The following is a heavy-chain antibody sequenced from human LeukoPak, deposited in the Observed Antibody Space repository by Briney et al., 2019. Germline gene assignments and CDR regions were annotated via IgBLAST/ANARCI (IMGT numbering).Heavy chain of an antibody. D-gene: IGHD2-8*01. CDR1: GGTFSSYA. J-gene: IGHJ3*02. CDR2: MSPNSGNT. CDR3: ARSAVRMDAFDI. V-gene: IGHV1-8*02. Sequence: GASVKVSCKASGGTFSSYAINWVRQATGQGLEWMGWMSPNSGNTGYAQKFQGRVTMTRNTSINTAYMELSSLRSEDTAVYYCARSAVRMDAFDIWGQGTIVTVSS.